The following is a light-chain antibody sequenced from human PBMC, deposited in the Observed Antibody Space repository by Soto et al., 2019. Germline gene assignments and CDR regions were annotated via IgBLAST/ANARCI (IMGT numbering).Light chain of an antibody. CDR3: SSFKTGSTPGVV. CDR2: EVS. V-gene: IGLV2-14*01. J-gene: IGLJ2*01. Sequence: QSALTQPASVSGSPGQSITISCTGTSSDIGAYKYVSWYQHRPATAPKLLIYEVSNRPSGVSNRFSGSKSGNTASLTISGLQAEDEADYFCSSFKTGSTPGVVFGGGTKLAVL. CDR1: SSDIGAYKY.